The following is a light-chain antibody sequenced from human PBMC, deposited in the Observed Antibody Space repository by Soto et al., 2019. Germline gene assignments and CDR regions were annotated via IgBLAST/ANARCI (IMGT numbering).Light chain of an antibody. CDR2: DVS. CDR1: SSDVGGYNS. V-gene: IGLV2-14*01. CDR3: SSYTSSSTRV. Sequence: QSALTQPASVSGSPGQSITISCTGTSSDVGGYNSVSWYQQHPDKVPKLMIYDVSNRPSGVSNRFSGSKSGNTASLTISGLQAEDEADYYCSSYTSSSTRVFGGGTKLTVL. J-gene: IGLJ2*01.